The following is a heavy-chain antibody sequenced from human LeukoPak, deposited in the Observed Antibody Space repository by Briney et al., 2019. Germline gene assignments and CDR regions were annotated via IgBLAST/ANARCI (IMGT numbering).Heavy chain of an antibody. CDR2: INHIGST. Sequence: GXYXSWIRQPPXXGXDWMGEINHIGSTNYNPSLKSRVTISVDPSKNQFSLKLSSVPAADTAVYYCARGHLYDYIWGSYRPDAFDIWGQGTMVTVSS. D-gene: IGHD3-16*02. CDR1: GXY. J-gene: IGHJ3*02. V-gene: IGHV4-34*01. CDR3: ARGHLYDYIWGSYRPDAFDI.